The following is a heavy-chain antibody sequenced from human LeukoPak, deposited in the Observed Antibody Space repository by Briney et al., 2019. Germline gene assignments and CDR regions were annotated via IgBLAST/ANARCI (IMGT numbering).Heavy chain of an antibody. CDR2: ISGSGGST. CDR1: GFTFSSYA. J-gene: IGHJ4*02. D-gene: IGHD6-19*01. Sequence: PGGSLRLSCAASGFTFSSYAMSWVRQAPGKGLEWVSAISGSGGSTYYADSVKGRFTISRDNSKNTLYLQMNSLRAEDTAVYYCARDVSSGHYYFDYWGPGTLVTVSS. CDR3: ARDVSSGHYYFDY. V-gene: IGHV3-23*01.